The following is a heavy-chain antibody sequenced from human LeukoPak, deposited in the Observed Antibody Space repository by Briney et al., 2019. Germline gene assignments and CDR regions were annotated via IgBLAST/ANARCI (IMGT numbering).Heavy chain of an antibody. CDR1: GGSISSSSYY. D-gene: IGHD6-19*01. Sequence: SETLSLTCTVSGGSISSSSYYWGWIRQPPGKGLEWIGYIYYSGSTNYNPSLKSRVTISVDTSKNQFSLKLSSVTAADTAVYYCARGGGWYGRGRPFDYWGQGTLVTVSS. J-gene: IGHJ4*02. V-gene: IGHV4-61*05. CDR3: ARGGGWYGRGRPFDY. CDR2: IYYSGST.